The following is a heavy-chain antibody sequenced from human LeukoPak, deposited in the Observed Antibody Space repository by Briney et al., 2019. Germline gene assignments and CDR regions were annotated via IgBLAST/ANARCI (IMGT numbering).Heavy chain of an antibody. J-gene: IGHJ6*02. D-gene: IGHD3-9*01. V-gene: IGHV4-39*07. CDR3: ARDILTGPYYYYYGMDV. CDR2: IYYSGST. Sequence: SETLSLTCTVSGGSISSSSYYWGWIRQPPAKGLEWIGSIYYSGSTYYNPSLKSRVTISVDTSKNQFSLKLSSVTAADTAVYYCARDILTGPYYYYYGMDVWGQGTTVTVSS. CDR1: GGSISSSSYY.